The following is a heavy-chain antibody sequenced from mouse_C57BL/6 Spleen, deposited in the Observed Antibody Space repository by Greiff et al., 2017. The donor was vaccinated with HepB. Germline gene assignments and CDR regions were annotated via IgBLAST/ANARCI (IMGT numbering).Heavy chain of an antibody. V-gene: IGHV1-82*01. CDR2: IYPGDGDT. J-gene: IGHJ2*01. Sequence: QVQLQQSGPELVKPGASVKISCKASGYAFSSSWMNWVKQRPGKGLEWIGRIYPGDGDTNYNGKFKGKATLTADKSSSTAYMQLSSLTSEDSAVYLCAPGGFYFDYWGQGTTLTVSS. CDR1: GYAFSSSW. D-gene: IGHD3-1*01. CDR3: APGGFYFDY.